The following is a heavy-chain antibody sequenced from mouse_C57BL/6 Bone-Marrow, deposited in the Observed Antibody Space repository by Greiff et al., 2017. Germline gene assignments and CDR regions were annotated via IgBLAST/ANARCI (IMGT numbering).Heavy chain of an antibody. J-gene: IGHJ3*01. Sequence: EVKLVESGGGLVQPGGSLKLSCAASGFTFSDYGMAWVRQAPRKGPGWVAFISNLAYSIYYADTVTGRFTISRENAKNTLYLEMSSLRSEDTAMYYCASRDYYGSSSLFAYWGQGTLVTVSA. CDR3: ASRDYYGSSSLFAY. V-gene: IGHV5-15*01. CDR1: GFTFSDYG. CDR2: ISNLAYSI. D-gene: IGHD1-1*01.